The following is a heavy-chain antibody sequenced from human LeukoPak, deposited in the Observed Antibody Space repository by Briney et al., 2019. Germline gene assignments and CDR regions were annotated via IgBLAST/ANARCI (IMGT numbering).Heavy chain of an antibody. V-gene: IGHV3-30*04. CDR1: GFTFSSYA. Sequence: GGSLRLSYAASGFTFSSYAMHWVRQAPGKGLEWVAVISYDGSNKYYADSVKGRFTISRDNSKNTLYLQMNSLRAEDTAVYYCARVLYGDSLSTFDYWGQGTLVTVSS. CDR3: ARVLYGDSLSTFDY. CDR2: ISYDGSNK. J-gene: IGHJ4*02. D-gene: IGHD4-17*01.